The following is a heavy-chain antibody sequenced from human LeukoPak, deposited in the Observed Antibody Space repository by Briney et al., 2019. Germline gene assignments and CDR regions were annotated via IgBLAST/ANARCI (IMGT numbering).Heavy chain of an antibody. Sequence: GGSLRLSCAASGFTFSSYSMNWVRQAPGKGREWVSSISSSSSYISYADSVKGRFTISRDNAKNSLYLQMNSLRAEDTAVYYCAKDSIGYYKPFDYWGQGSLVTVSS. J-gene: IGHJ4*02. D-gene: IGHD3-22*01. CDR3: AKDSIGYYKPFDY. CDR2: ISSSSSYI. CDR1: GFTFSSYS. V-gene: IGHV3-21*01.